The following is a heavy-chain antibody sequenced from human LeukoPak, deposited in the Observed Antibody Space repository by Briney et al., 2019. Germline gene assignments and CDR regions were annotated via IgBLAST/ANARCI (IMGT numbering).Heavy chain of an antibody. V-gene: IGHV4-61*02. CDR3: AVGDYTSDY. Sequence: SETLSLTCTVSGDSISSGDYYWSWIRQPAGKGLEWIGRISSSGSTNYNPSLKSRVTISVDTSKNQFSLKLSSVTAADTAVYYCAVGDYTSDYWGQGTLVTVSS. J-gene: IGHJ4*02. CDR2: ISSSGST. CDR1: GDSISSGDYY. D-gene: IGHD4-17*01.